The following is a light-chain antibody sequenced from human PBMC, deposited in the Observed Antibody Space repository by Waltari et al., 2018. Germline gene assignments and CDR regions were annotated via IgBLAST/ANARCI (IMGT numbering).Light chain of an antibody. J-gene: IGLJ2*01. Sequence: QSALTQPASVSGSPGQTTTISCTGTSSDVGGFEYVSWYQQHPGQAPKLILYEVGNRPSGVSPRFSGSKSGNTASLTISGLQAEDEAKYFCCSLSTTDTVVFGGGTTVTVL. CDR3: CSLSTTDTVV. CDR1: SSDVGGFEY. V-gene: IGLV2-14*03. CDR2: EVG.